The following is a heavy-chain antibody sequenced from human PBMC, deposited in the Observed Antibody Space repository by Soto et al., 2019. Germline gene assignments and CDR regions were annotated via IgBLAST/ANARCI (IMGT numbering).Heavy chain of an antibody. Sequence: PGGSLRLSCAASGFTFSSYAMHWVRQAPGKGVEWVAVISYDGSNKYYADSVKGRFTISRDNSKNTLYLQMNSLRGADTAVYYFARVQQRIVVVTAIDYWGQGTLVTVSS. CDR1: GFTFSSYA. D-gene: IGHD2-21*02. CDR2: ISYDGSNK. J-gene: IGHJ4*02. CDR3: ARVQQRIVVVTAIDY. V-gene: IGHV3-30-3*01.